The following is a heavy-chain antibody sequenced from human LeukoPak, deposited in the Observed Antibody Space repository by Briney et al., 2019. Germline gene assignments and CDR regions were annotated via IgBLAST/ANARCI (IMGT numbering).Heavy chain of an antibody. CDR2: IKQDGSEK. V-gene: IGHV3-7*01. J-gene: IGHJ4*02. Sequence: GGSLRPSCAASGFTFSSYWMSWVRQAPGKGLEWVANIKQDGSEKYYVDSVKGRFTISRDNAKNSLYLQMNSLRAEDTAVYYCARPQEGLVALWGFAPTSLSYWGQGTLVTVSS. CDR1: GFTFSSYW. CDR3: ARPQEGLVALWGFAPTSLSY. D-gene: IGHD3-16*01.